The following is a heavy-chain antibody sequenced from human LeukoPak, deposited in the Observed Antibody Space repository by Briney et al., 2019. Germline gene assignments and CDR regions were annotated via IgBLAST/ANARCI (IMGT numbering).Heavy chain of an antibody. CDR2: INTDGSST. Sequence: GGSLRLSCTASGFTFRTYWMHWVRQAPGKGLVWVSRINTDGSSTTYADSVKGRFTISRDNAKNTLYLQMNSLRAEDTAVYYCTRDYSSSPDSWGQGTLVTVSS. CDR1: GFTFRTYW. CDR3: TRDYSSSPDS. V-gene: IGHV3-74*01. D-gene: IGHD6-13*01. J-gene: IGHJ4*02.